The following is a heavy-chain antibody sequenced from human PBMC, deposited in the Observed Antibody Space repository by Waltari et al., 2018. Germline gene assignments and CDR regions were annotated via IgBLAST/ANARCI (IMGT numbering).Heavy chain of an antibody. CDR2: ISGSGGSK. CDR3: AKGPRGIAAAGTIDY. Sequence: EVQLLESGGGLVQPGGSLRLSCAASGFTFSSYAMSWVRQAQGKGREWVSAISGSGGSKYYADSVKGRFTISRDNSKNTLYLQMNSLRAEDTAVYYCAKGPRGIAAAGTIDYWGQGTLVTVSS. V-gene: IGHV3-23*01. J-gene: IGHJ4*02. D-gene: IGHD6-13*01. CDR1: GFTFSSYA.